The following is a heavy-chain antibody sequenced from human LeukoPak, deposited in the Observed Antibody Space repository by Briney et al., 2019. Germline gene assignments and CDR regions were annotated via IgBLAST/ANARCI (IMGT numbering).Heavy chain of an antibody. J-gene: IGHJ4*02. Sequence: GGSLRLSCTTSGLTFSTSGFNWVRQAPGKGLEWVASIGPTGFDRYHADSIKGRFTISRDSANNFLYLQMDSLRAEDTAVYYCATETNGRHYDYWGQGTLLTVSS. CDR1: GLTFSTSG. CDR2: IGPTGFDR. D-gene: IGHD1-14*01. V-gene: IGHV3-21*06. CDR3: ATETNGRHYDY.